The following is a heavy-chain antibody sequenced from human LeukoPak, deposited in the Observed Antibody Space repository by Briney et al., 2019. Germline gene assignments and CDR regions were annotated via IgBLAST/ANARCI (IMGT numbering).Heavy chain of an antibody. CDR1: VDSISSSGYY. CDR3: ARDGGTHGMDV. CDR2: IYYSGST. Sequence: SATLSLTCTVSVDSISSSGYYSGWLRHPPGKRQEWIDSIYYSGSTYYNPSLKSRVTISVDTSKNQFSLKLHSVTASDTAVYYCARDGGTHGMDVWGQGTTVTVSS. V-gene: IGHV4-39*07. J-gene: IGHJ6*02. D-gene: IGHD3-16*01.